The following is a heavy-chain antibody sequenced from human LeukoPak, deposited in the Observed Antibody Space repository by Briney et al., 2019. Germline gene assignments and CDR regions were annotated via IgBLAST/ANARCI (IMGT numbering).Heavy chain of an antibody. V-gene: IGHV3-53*01. Sequence: GGSLRLSCAASGFTVSSNYMSWVRQAPGKGLEWVSVIYSGGRTYYADSVKGRFTISRDNSKNALYLQMSRLRAEDTAVYYCARLRGTVAFDYWGQGTLVTVSS. J-gene: IGHJ4*02. CDR1: GFTVSSNY. CDR3: ARLRGTVAFDY. D-gene: IGHD6-19*01. CDR2: IYSGGRT.